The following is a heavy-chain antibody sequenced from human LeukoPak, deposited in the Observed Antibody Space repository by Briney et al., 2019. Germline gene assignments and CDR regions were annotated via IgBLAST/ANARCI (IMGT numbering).Heavy chain of an antibody. CDR2: MNPNSGNT. V-gene: IGHV1-8*03. CDR1: GDTFTSYD. Sequence: ASVKVSCKASGDTFTSYDINWVRQATGQGLEWMGWMNPNSGNTGYAQKFQGRVTITRNTSISTAYMELSSLRSEDTAVYYCARVMRGFSGSYLVDYWGQGTLVTVSS. CDR3: ARVMRGFSGSYLVDY. D-gene: IGHD1-26*01. J-gene: IGHJ4*02.